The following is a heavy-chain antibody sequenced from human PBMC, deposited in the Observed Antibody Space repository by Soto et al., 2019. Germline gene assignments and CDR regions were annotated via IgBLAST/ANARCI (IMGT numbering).Heavy chain of an antibody. CDR1: GGSKRNYC. Sequence: SETLSLTCTVSGGSKRNYCWTWIRQPPRKGLAWIAFILYSGTTTFFHSYNPPLRSRVTISEDTSKNQFSLKLLSVTTADTAVYYCARGVRLDYGQPPQLDYWGQRTLVTVS. CDR2: ILYSGTT. V-gene: IGHV4-59*01. J-gene: IGHJ4*02. D-gene: IGHD4-17*01. CDR3: ARGVRLDYGQPPQLDY.